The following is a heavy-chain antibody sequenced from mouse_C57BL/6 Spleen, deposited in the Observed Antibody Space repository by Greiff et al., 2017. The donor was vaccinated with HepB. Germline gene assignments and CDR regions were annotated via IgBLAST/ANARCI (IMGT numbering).Heavy chain of an antibody. Sequence: EVQVVESGGGLVQPKGSLKLSCAASGFSFNTYAMNWVRQAPGKGLEWVARIRSKSNNYATYYADSVKDRFTISRDDSESMLYLQMNNLKTEDTAMYYCVRPYYYGSSPYAMDYWGQGTSVTVSS. CDR2: IRSKSNNYAT. V-gene: IGHV10-1*01. D-gene: IGHD1-1*01. J-gene: IGHJ4*01. CDR1: GFSFNTYA. CDR3: VRPYYYGSSPYAMDY.